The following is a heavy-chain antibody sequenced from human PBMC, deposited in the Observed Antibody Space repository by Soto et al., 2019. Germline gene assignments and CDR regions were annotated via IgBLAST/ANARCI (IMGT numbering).Heavy chain of an antibody. Sequence: QVQLVQSGAEVKKPGSSVKVSCKASGGTFSSYAISWVRQAPGQGLEWMGGIIPSFGTANYAQKLQGRVTITADKSTRTAYMELSRLRSEDTAVYYCATTYYDSSGYYYGLDYWGQGTLVTVSS. CDR2: IIPSFGTA. V-gene: IGHV1-69*06. D-gene: IGHD3-22*01. CDR3: ATTYYDSSGYYYGLDY. CDR1: GGTFSSYA. J-gene: IGHJ4*02.